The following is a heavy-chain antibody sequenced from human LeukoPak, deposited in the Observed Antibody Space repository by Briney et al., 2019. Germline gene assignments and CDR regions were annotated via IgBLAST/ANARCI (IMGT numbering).Heavy chain of an antibody. J-gene: IGHJ4*02. Sequence: ASVTVSCTASGYIFSIYGISWVRQAPGQGLEWMGWISAYNGNTNYAQKFQGRVTMTTDTSTSTAYMELRSLRSDDTAVYYCARVIVARAPMYGDTFDYWGQGTLVTVSS. CDR2: ISAYNGNT. CDR3: ARVIVARAPMYGDTFDY. CDR1: GYIFSIYG. D-gene: IGHD4-17*01. V-gene: IGHV1-18*01.